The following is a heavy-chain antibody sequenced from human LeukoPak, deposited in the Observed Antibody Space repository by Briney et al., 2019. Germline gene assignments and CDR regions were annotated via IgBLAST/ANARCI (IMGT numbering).Heavy chain of an antibody. D-gene: IGHD1-1*01. J-gene: IGHJ6*02. CDR2: INPADGGA. Sequence: AAVTVSCKASGYTFTRYYMHWVRQAPGQGLEGMGIINPADGGASYAQKFQGRVTMTRDTSTSTVYMELSSLRSEDTAVYYCARAPKLRTYYYYGMDVWGQGTTVTVSS. V-gene: IGHV1-46*01. CDR1: GYTFTRYY. CDR3: ARAPKLRTYYYYGMDV.